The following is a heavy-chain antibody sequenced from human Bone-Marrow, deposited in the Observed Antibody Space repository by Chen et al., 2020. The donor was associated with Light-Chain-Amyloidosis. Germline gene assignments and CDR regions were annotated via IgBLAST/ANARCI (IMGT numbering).Heavy chain of an antibody. Sequence: EVQLEQSGPEVNKPGESLKISCKGSGYTFPNYWIGWVRQIPGKGLEWMGVIYTDDSDARYSPSFEGQVTSPADKSITTAYLQWRSLKASDTAMYYCARRRDGYNFDYLGPGTLVTVSS. CDR2: IYTDDSDA. CDR3: ARRRDGYNFDY. D-gene: IGHD5-12*01. J-gene: IGHJ4*02. V-gene: IGHV5-51*01. CDR1: GYTFPNYW.